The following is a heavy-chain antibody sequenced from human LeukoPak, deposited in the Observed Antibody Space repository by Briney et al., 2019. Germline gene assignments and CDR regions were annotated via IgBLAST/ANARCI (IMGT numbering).Heavy chain of an antibody. D-gene: IGHD5-24*01. Sequence: ASVKVSCRASGYTFTGYYMHWVRQAPGQGLEWMGWINPNSGGTNYAQKFQGRVTMTRDTSISTAYMELSRLRSDDTAVYYWARARWLQSTFTWFDPWGHGTLVTVSS. V-gene: IGHV1-2*02. CDR2: INPNSGGT. CDR1: GYTFTGYY. J-gene: IGHJ5*02. CDR3: ARARWLQSTFTWFDP.